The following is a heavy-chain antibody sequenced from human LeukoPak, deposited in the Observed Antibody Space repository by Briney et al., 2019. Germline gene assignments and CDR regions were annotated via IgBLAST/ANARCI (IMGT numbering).Heavy chain of an antibody. CDR2: INPNSGGT. V-gene: IGHV1-2*04. Sequence: GASVKVSCKASGYTFTGYYMHWVRQAPGQGLEWMGWINPNSGGTNYAQKFQGWVTMTRDTSISTAYMELSRLRSDDTAVYYCARALNWNDGGAFDIWGQGTMVTVSS. J-gene: IGHJ3*02. D-gene: IGHD1-1*01. CDR3: ARALNWNDGGAFDI. CDR1: GYTFTGYY.